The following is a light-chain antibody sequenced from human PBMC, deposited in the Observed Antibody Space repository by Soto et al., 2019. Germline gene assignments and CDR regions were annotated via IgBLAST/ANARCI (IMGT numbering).Light chain of an antibody. V-gene: IGLV2-11*01. CDR1: SSDVGGYSY. J-gene: IGLJ1*01. Sequence: QSALTQPRSVSGSPGQSVTISCTGTSSDVGGYSYVSWFQQHPGKAPKLMTYDVSKRPSGVPDRFSGSKSGNTASLTISGLQAEDEADYYCCSFAGSYTLYVFGTGTKLTVL. CDR3: CSFAGSYTLYV. CDR2: DVS.